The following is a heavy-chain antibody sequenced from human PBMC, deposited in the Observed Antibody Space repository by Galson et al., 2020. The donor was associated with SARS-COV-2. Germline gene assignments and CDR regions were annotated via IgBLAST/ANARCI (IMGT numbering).Heavy chain of an antibody. CDR2: ISFDGSSK. Sequence: GGSLRLSCVAYGFTLSTYAMHWVRQTPGTGLEWVAVISFDGSSKYNTDSVNGRFTISRDNSKNTVYLQMNSLRPEDTAVYHCARDLSSGWYRGWFDPWGQGTLVTVSS. V-gene: IGHV3-30*04. CDR3: ARDLSSGWYRGWFDP. CDR1: GFTLSTYA. D-gene: IGHD6-19*01. J-gene: IGHJ5*02.